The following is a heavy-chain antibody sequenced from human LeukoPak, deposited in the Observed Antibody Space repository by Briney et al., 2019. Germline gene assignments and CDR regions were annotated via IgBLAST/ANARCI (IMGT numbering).Heavy chain of an antibody. V-gene: IGHV4-34*01. CDR2: INHSGST. D-gene: IGHD5-18*01. J-gene: IGHJ4*02. Sequence: SETLSLTCTVSGGSISSYYWSWIRQPPGKGLEWIGEINHSGSTNYNPSLKSRATISVDTSKNQFSLKLSSVTAADTAVYYCASERGYSYGYVSSWGQGTLVTVSS. CDR3: ASERGYSYGYVSS. CDR1: GGSISSYY.